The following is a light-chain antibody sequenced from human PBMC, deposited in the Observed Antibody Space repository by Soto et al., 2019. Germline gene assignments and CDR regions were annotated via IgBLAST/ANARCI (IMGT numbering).Light chain of an antibody. V-gene: IGLV1-44*01. Sequence: QSVLTQPPSLSGTPGQRVTISCSGSTSNIGRYSVNWYQHFPGTAPKILIYSDDERPSGVPDRFSGSKSGTSASLAISGLQSEDEAEYYCAAWDDNLNGPLFGGGTKLTVL. CDR1: TSNIGRYS. CDR3: AAWDDNLNGPL. CDR2: SDD. J-gene: IGLJ3*02.